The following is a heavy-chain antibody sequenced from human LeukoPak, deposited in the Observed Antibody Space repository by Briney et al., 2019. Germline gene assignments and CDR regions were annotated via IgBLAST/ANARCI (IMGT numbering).Heavy chain of an antibody. Sequence: PGGSLRVSCAASGFTFSRYAMHWVRQAPGKGMEWMANIKQDGSEKYYVDSVKGRFTISRDNAKNSLYLQMNSLRAEDTAVYYCARVQSGGPLHAFDIWGQGTMVTVSS. CDR1: GFTFSRYA. CDR3: ARVQSGGPLHAFDI. V-gene: IGHV3-7*01. D-gene: IGHD1-1*01. CDR2: IKQDGSEK. J-gene: IGHJ3*02.